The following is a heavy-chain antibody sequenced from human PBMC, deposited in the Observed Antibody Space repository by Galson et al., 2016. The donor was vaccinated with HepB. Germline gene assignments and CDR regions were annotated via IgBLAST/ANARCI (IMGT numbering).Heavy chain of an antibody. V-gene: IGHV1-46*01. Sequence: SVKVSCKASGYTFTSYYMHWVRQAPGQGLEWTGIINPSGGSTSYAQKFQGRVTMTRDTSTSTVYMELSSLRSEDTAVYYCARGGYYAGHYYGMDVWGQGTTVTVSS. CDR1: GYTFTSYY. J-gene: IGHJ6*02. CDR3: ARGGYYAGHYYGMDV. D-gene: IGHD3-10*01. CDR2: INPSGGST.